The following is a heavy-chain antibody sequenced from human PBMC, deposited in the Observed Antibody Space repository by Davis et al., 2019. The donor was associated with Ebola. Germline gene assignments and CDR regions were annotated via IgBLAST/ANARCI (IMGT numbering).Heavy chain of an antibody. J-gene: IGHJ1*01. CDR1: GYTFTSYG. CDR2: ISAYNGNT. D-gene: IGHD2-2*01. Sequence: ASVKVSCKASGYTFTSYGISWVRQAPGQGLEWMGWISAYNGNTNYAQKLQGRVTMTTDTSTSTAYMELRSLRSDDTAVYYCARDSPYCSSTSCYSAEYFQHWGQGTLVTVSS. V-gene: IGHV1-18*04. CDR3: ARDSPYCSSTSCYSAEYFQH.